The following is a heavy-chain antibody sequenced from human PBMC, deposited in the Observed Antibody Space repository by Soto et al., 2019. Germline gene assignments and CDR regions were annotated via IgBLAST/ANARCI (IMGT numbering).Heavy chain of an antibody. CDR1: GFTVSTKY. J-gene: IGHJ4*02. CDR2: IYSGGST. D-gene: IGHD3-16*01. Sequence: GGSLRLSCAASGFTVSTKYMSWVRQAPGKGLEWVSVIYSGGSTFYADSVRGRFTISRDNSKNTVNLQMNSLRAEDTAVYYCARDPWAADYCGQGTLGAVSS. V-gene: IGHV3-66*01. CDR3: ARDPWAADY.